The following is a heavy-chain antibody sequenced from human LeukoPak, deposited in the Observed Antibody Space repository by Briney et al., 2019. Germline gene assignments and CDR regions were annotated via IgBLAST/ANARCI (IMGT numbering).Heavy chain of an antibody. CDR1: GYSISSGYY. CDR2: MYHSGST. D-gene: IGHD4-23*01. V-gene: IGHV4-38-2*02. Sequence: SETLSLTCTVSGYSISSGYYWGWIRQPPGKGLEWIGSMYHSGSTYYNPSLKSRVTISVDTSKNQLSLKLTSVTAADTAVYYCARAYGGNSQYFQYWGQGTLVTVSS. J-gene: IGHJ1*01. CDR3: ARAYGGNSQYFQY.